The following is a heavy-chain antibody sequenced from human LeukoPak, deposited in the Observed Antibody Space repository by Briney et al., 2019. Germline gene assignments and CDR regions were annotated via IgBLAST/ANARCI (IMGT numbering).Heavy chain of an antibody. V-gene: IGHV5-10-1*01. CDR2: IDPRDSYT. Sequence: GESLKISCKGSGYSFSTYWINWVRQRPGKGLEWMGKIDPRDSYTKYSPSFEGHVTISTDKFISTAYLQWGSLKASDTAMYYCTRTLDQDFWGQGTLVTVSS. D-gene: IGHD2-2*01. CDR1: GYSFSTYW. J-gene: IGHJ4*02. CDR3: TRTLDQDF.